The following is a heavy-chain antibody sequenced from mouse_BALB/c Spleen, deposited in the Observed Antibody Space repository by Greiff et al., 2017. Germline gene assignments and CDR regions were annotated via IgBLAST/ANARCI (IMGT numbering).Heavy chain of an antibody. Sequence: VQVVESGAELVRPGTSVKVSCKASGYAFTNYLIEWVKQRPGQGLEWIGVINPGSGGTNYNEKFKGKATLTADKSSSTAYMQLSSLTSDDSAVYFCARVIYGNYFDYWGQGTTLTVSS. CDR2: INPGSGGT. CDR1: GYAFTNYL. CDR3: ARVIYGNYFDY. D-gene: IGHD2-1*01. V-gene: IGHV1-54*01. J-gene: IGHJ2*01.